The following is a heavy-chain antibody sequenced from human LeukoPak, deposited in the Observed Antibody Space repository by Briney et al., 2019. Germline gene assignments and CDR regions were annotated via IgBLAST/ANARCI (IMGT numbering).Heavy chain of an antibody. CDR2: ITSFGSDI. CDR3: ARAHDFWSGYGGNYMDV. CDR1: GFSFRTHS. V-gene: IGHV3-21*01. D-gene: IGHD3-3*01. J-gene: IGHJ6*03. Sequence: GGSLRLSCAASGFSFRTHSMKWVRQAPGKGLVWVSSITSFGSDIYYADSVKGRFTISRDDGKNSLYLQMNSLGAEDSAVYYCARAHDFWSGYGGNYMDVWGKGTTVTVSS.